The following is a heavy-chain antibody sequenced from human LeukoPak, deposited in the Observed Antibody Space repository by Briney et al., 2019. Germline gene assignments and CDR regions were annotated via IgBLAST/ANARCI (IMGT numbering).Heavy chain of an antibody. V-gene: IGHV3-23*01. Sequence: PGGSLRLSCAGSGFTFSSYALSWVRQAPGKGLEWVSGTSASGNITSYADSVKGRFTISRDNSKNTLHLQMNSLRAEDTAVYYCAKAQTPGISSVHYWGQGTLVTVSS. CDR2: TSASGNIT. CDR1: GFTFSSYA. CDR3: AKAQTPGISSVHY. D-gene: IGHD3-3*01. J-gene: IGHJ4*02.